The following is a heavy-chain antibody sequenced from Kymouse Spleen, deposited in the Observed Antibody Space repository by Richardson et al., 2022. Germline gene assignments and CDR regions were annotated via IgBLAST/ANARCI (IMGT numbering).Heavy chain of an antibody. CDR3: ARDRYYYGSGSYYNGDWFDP. D-gene: IGHD3-10*01. Sequence: QVQLVESGGGLVKPGGSLRLSCAASGFTFSDYYMSWIRQAPGKGLEWVSYISSSGSTIYYADSVKGRFTISRDNAKNSLYLQMNSLRAEDTAVYYCARDRYYYGSGSYYNGDWFDPWGQGTLVTVSS. CDR1: GFTFSDYY. J-gene: IGHJ5*02. V-gene: IGHV3-11*01. CDR2: ISSSGSTI.